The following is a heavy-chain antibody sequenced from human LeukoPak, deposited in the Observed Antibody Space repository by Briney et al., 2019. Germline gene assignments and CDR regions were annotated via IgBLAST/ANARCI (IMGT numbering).Heavy chain of an antibody. V-gene: IGHV4-4*02. D-gene: IGHD4-17*01. Sequence: PSGTLSLTCAVSGGSISSSNWWSWVRQPPGKGLEWIGEIYHSGSTNYNPSLKSRVTISVDKSKNQFSLKLSSVTAADTAVYYCARAADYGDYEAAFDYWGQGTLVTVSS. J-gene: IGHJ4*02. CDR1: GGSISSSNW. CDR2: IYHSGST. CDR3: ARAADYGDYEAAFDY.